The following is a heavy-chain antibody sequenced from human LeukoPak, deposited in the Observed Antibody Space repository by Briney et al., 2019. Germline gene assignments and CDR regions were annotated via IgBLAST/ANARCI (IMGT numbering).Heavy chain of an antibody. V-gene: IGHV3-21*01. J-gene: IGHJ4*02. CDR3: ARDRRLRDFDY. Sequence: GGSLRLSCAASGFTFSSYSMNWVRQAPGKGLEWVSSISSSSSYIYYADSVKGRFTISGDNAKNSLYLQMNSLRAEDTAVYYCARDRRLRDFDYWGQGTLVTVSS. CDR2: ISSSSSYI. CDR1: GFTFSSYS. D-gene: IGHD5-18*01.